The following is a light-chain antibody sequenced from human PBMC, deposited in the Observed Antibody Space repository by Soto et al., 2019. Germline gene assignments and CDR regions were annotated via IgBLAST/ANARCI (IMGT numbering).Light chain of an antibody. J-gene: IGKJ2*01. Sequence: DIQMTQSPSSLSASVGDRVTITCRASQSISSYLNWYQQKPGKAPKLLIYAASSLQSGVPSRFSGSGSGTDFTLTISSLQPEDFATYYFQQSYSTPLTLGQGTKLEIK. CDR1: QSISSY. CDR3: QQSYSTPLT. CDR2: AAS. V-gene: IGKV1-39*01.